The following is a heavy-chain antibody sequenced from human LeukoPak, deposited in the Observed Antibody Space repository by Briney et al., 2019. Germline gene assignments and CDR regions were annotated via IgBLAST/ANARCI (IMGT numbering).Heavy chain of an antibody. CDR2: IYYSGST. CDR1: GGSISSYY. V-gene: IGHV4-39*07. CDR3: ARDVGGIVGATHNWFDP. J-gene: IGHJ5*02. D-gene: IGHD1-26*01. Sequence: SETLSLTCTVSGGSISSYYWGWIRQPPGKGLEWIGSIYYSGSTYYNPSLKSRVTISVDTSKNQFSLKLSSGTAADTAVYYCARDVGGIVGATHNWFDPWGQGTLVTVSS.